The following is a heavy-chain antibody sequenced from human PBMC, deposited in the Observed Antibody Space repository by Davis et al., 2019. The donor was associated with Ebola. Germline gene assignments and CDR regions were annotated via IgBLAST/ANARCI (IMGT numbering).Heavy chain of an antibody. V-gene: IGHV3-30*18. CDR2: ISYDGSNK. Sequence: PGGSLRLSCAASGFTFSSYGMHWVRQAPGKGLEWVAVISYDGSNKYYADSVKGRFTISRDNSKNTLYLQMNSLRAEDTAVYYCAKDGGAQLWPHTGWFDPWGQGTLVTVSS. CDR3: AKDGGAQLWPHTGWFDP. D-gene: IGHD5-18*01. CDR1: GFTFSSYG. J-gene: IGHJ5*02.